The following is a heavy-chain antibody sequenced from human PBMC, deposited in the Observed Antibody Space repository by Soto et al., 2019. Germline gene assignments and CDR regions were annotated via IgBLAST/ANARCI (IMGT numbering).Heavy chain of an antibody. J-gene: IGHJ4*02. V-gene: IGHV1-69*13. CDR1: VYTLASYG. CDR3: ARDRGRVYDSSGYYSYFDY. CDR2: IIPIFGTA. D-gene: IGHD3-22*01. Sequence: SVTVSCTASVYTLASYGMRWVRQAPGQGLEWMGGIIPIFGTANYAQKSQGRVTITADESTSTAYMELSSLRSEDTAVYYCARDRGRVYDSSGYYSYFDYWGQGTLVTVSS.